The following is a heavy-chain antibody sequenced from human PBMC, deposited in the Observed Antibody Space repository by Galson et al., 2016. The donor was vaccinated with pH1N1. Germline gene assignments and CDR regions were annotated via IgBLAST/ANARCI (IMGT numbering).Heavy chain of an antibody. CDR1: GDTFSNYA. V-gene: IGHV1-69*10. Sequence: TVKVSCKASGDTFSNYAISWVRQTPGHGLEWMGGIIPVLDIRNYARKFQDRLTIIADVSTSTAYMQLSSLTSEDTAVYYCARATFCGGDCSSGDGHWGQGTLITVSS. CDR2: IIPVLDIR. D-gene: IGHD2-21*02. CDR3: ARATFCGGDCSSGDGH. J-gene: IGHJ4*02.